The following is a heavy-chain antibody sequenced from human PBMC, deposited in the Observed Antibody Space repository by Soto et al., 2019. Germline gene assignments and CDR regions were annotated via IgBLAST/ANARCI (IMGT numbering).Heavy chain of an antibody. J-gene: IGHJ4*02. CDR2: INHSGST. D-gene: IGHD5-18*01. Sequence: SETLSLTCAVYGGSFSGYYWSWIRQPPGKGLEWIGEINHSGSTNYNPSLKSRVTISVDTSKNQFSLKLSSVTAADTAVYYCARVIDGYSYGLFDYWGQGTLVTVSS. V-gene: IGHV4-34*01. CDR1: GGSFSGYY. CDR3: ARVIDGYSYGLFDY.